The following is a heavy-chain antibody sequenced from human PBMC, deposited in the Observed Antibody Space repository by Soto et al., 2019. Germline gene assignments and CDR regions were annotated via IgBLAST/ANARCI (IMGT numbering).Heavy chain of an antibody. Sequence: GASVKVSCKASGYTFTSYAMHWVRQAPGQRLEWMGWINAGNANTKYSQKFQGRVTITRDTSASTAYMELSSLRSEDTAVYYCARERYYDFWSGYYYYYYYGMDVWGQGTTVTVS. D-gene: IGHD3-3*01. CDR3: ARERYYDFWSGYYYYYYYGMDV. V-gene: IGHV1-3*01. CDR1: GYTFTSYA. CDR2: INAGNANT. J-gene: IGHJ6*02.